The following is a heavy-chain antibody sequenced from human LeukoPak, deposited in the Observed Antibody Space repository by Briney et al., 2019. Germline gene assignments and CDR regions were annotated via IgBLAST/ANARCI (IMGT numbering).Heavy chain of an antibody. CDR1: GDSIRSGSYY. CDR2: IYYSGNS. Sequence: SQTLSLTCTVSGDSIRSGSYYWSWIRQPPGKGLEWIGYIYYSGNSFYNPSLKSRVTISVDTSKNQFSMNLSSVTAADTAVYYCARDFRALRYFDLWGRGTLVTVPS. V-gene: IGHV4-30-4*01. CDR3: ARDFRALRYFDL. J-gene: IGHJ2*01.